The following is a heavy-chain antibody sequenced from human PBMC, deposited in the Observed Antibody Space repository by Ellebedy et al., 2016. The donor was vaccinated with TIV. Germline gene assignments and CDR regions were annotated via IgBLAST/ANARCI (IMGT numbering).Heavy chain of an antibody. D-gene: IGHD6-25*01. Sequence: GGSLRLXXEVSGFTFSSKAMHWVRQAPGKGLEWVAVIWYDGSDKYYADSVKGRFTISRDNSKNTLYVQMNSLRVDDAALYYCAKEVWYSGGWASFDDWGQGTLVTVSS. CDR2: IWYDGSDK. V-gene: IGHV3-30*02. CDR1: GFTFSSKA. CDR3: AKEVWYSGGWASFDD. J-gene: IGHJ4*01.